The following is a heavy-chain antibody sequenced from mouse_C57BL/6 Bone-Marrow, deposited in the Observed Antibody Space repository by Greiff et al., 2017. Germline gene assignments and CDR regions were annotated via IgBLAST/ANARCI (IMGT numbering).Heavy chain of an antibody. CDR1: GYAFTNYL. D-gene: IGHD1-1*01. V-gene: IGHV1-54*01. Sequence: QVQLQQSGAELVRPGTSVKVSCKASGYAFTNYLIAWVKQRPGQGLEWIGVINPGSGGTNYNEKFKGKATLTADKSSSTAYMQLSSLTSEDSAVYFCATHYYYGSSYEDYWGQGTTLTVSS. J-gene: IGHJ2*01. CDR3: ATHYYYGSSYEDY. CDR2: INPGSGGT.